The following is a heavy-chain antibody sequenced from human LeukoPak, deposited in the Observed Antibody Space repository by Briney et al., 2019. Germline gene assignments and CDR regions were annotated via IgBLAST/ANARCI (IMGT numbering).Heavy chain of an antibody. CDR2: ISGSGGST. CDR3: AKGGEKWALTAPLES. CDR1: GFIFSSYA. D-gene: IGHD3-9*01. V-gene: IGHV3-23*01. Sequence: GGSLRLSCAASGFIFSSYAMTWVRQAPGKGLEWVSVISGSGGSTYYADSVKGRFTISRDNSKNTLYLQMNSLRAEDTAVYYCAKGGEKWALTAPLESWGQGTLVTVSS. J-gene: IGHJ4*02.